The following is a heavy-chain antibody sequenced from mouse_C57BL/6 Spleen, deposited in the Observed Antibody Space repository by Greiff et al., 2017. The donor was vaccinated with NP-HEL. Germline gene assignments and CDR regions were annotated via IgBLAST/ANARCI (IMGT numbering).Heavy chain of an antibody. V-gene: IGHV1-82*01. Sequence: QVQLKESGPELVKPGASVKISCKASGYAFSSSWMNWVKQRPGKGLEWIGRIYPGDGDTNYNGKFKGKATLTADKSSSTAYMQLSSLTSEDSAVYFCASHGYDGADYWGQGTTLTVSS. CDR3: ASHGYDGADY. D-gene: IGHD2-2*01. CDR2: IYPGDGDT. J-gene: IGHJ2*01. CDR1: GYAFSSSW.